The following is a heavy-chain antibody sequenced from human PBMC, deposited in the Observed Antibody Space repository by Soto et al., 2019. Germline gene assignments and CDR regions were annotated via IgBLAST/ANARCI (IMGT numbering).Heavy chain of an antibody. J-gene: IGHJ4*01. Sequence: ASVKSSCKASGYIFTSCYIHWVRQAPGQGLEWMGIINPSGGATSYAQKFQGRVTLTRDTSTSTVYMELTSLRSEDTAVYYCAREFYYYAHSGRQYYSDYRG. CDR2: INPSGGAT. CDR3: AREFYYYAHSGRQYYSDY. V-gene: IGHV1-46*01. CDR1: GYIFTSCY. D-gene: IGHD3-10*01.